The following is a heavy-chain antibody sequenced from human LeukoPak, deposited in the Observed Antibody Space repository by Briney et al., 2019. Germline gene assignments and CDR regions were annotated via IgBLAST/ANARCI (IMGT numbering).Heavy chain of an antibody. J-gene: IGHJ4*02. CDR1: GFTFSSYS. V-gene: IGHV3-21*01. CDR3: AKDPYSGYSYGFDY. CDR2: ISTSSSYI. Sequence: GGSLRLSCAASGFTFSSYSMNWVRQAPGKGLEWVSSISTSSSYIYYADSVKGRFTISRDNSKNTLYLQMNSLRAEDTAVYYCAKDPYSGYSYGFDYWGQGTLVTVSS. D-gene: IGHD5-18*01.